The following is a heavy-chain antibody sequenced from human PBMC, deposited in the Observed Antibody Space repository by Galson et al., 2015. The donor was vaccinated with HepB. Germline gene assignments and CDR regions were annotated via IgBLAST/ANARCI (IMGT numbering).Heavy chain of an antibody. V-gene: IGHV1-8*01. D-gene: IGHD6-13*01. CDR2: MNPNSGNT. CDR1: GYTFTSYD. J-gene: IGHJ6*02. Sequence: SVKVSCKASGYTFTSYDINWVRQATGQGLEWMGWMNPNSGNTGCAQKFQGRVTMTRNTSISTAYMELSSLRSEDTAVYYCARDRFQQQLADGMDVWGQGTTVTVSS. CDR3: ARDRFQQQLADGMDV.